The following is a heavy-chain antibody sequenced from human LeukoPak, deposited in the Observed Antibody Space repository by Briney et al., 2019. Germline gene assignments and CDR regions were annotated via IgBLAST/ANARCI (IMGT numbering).Heavy chain of an antibody. CDR3: AKAPVTTCSGAYCYPFDY. CDR1: GFTFSSYA. CDR2: ISYDGSNK. D-gene: IGHD2-15*01. V-gene: IGHV3-30*04. Sequence: GGSLRLSCAASGFTFSSYAMHWVRQAPGKGLEWVAVISYDGSNKYYADSVKGRFTISRDNSKNTLYLQMNSLRAEDAAVYYCAKAPVTTCSGAYCYPFDYWGQGTLVTVSS. J-gene: IGHJ4*02.